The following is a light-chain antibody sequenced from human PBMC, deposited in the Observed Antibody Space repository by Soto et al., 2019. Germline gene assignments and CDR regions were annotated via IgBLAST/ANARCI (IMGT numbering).Light chain of an antibody. CDR2: AAS. J-gene: IGKJ1*01. CDR1: QRISTY. Sequence: DIQMTQSPSTLSAGVGDRVTITCRASQRISTYLNWYQQKPGKAPTLLIYAASSLQSGVPSRFSGGGSGTDFTLTIKPLQPEDFANYFCQQCYSSPRTFGQGTKVEIK. CDR3: QQCYSSPRT. V-gene: IGKV1-39*01.